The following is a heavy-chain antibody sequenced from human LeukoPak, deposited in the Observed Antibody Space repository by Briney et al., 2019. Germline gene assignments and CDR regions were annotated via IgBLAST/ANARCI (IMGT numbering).Heavy chain of an antibody. Sequence: SETLSLTCTVSGGSISSGGYYWSWIRQPPGKGLEWIGYIYHSGSTYYNPSLKSRVTISVDRSKNQFSLKLSSVTAADTAVYYCASSIAAAGLMGENWGQGTLVTVSS. D-gene: IGHD6-13*01. CDR1: GGSISSGGYY. CDR2: IYHSGST. CDR3: ASSIAAAGLMGEN. J-gene: IGHJ4*02. V-gene: IGHV4-30-2*01.